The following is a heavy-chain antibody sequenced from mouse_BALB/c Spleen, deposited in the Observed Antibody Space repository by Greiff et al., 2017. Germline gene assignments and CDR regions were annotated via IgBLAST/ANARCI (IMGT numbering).Heavy chain of an antibody. V-gene: IGHV1-9*01. CDR2: ILPGSGST. J-gene: IGHJ3*01. D-gene: IGHD2-2*01. CDR1: GYTFSSYW. CDR3: ARGGLRRGAWFAY. Sequence: VQRVESGAELLKPGASVKISCKATGYTFSSYWIEWVKQRPGHGLEWIGEILPGSGSTNYNEKFKGKATFTADTSSNTAYMQLSSLTSEDSAVYYCARGGLRRGAWFAYWGQGTLVTVSA.